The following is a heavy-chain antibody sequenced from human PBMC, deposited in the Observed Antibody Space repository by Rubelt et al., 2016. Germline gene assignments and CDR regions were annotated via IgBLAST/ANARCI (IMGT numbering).Heavy chain of an antibody. D-gene: IGHD3-22*01. CDR3: ARDLVGVVITTHDAFDI. Sequence: QVQLVQSGAEVKKPGSSVKVSCKASGGTFSSYAISWVRQAPGQGLEWMGGIIPIFGPANYAQKFQSRVTFPADNSTRTASMELSSLRSEEPAVEYCARDLVGVVITTHDAFDIWGQGTMVTVSS. CDR1: GGTFSSYA. CDR2: IIPIFGPA. J-gene: IGHJ3*02. V-gene: IGHV1-69*06.